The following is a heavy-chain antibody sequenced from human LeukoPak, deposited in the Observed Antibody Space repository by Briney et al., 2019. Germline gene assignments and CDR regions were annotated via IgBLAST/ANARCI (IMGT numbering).Heavy chain of an antibody. Sequence: SETLSLTCGVSGGSISSTNWWSWVRQPPGQGLEWIGEISLTGETNYNPSLNGRVTISVDTSKNQFSLKLSSVTAADTAVYYCARNGYYGRYVDCWGQGTLVTVSS. CDR3: ARNGYYGRYVDC. V-gene: IGHV4-4*02. D-gene: IGHD3-10*01. J-gene: IGHJ4*02. CDR2: ISLTGET. CDR1: GGSISSTNW.